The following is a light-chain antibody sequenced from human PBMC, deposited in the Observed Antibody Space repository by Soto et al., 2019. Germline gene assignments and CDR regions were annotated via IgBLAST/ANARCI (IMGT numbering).Light chain of an antibody. J-gene: IGKJ2*01. Sequence: EMVLTQSPGTLSLSPGDGATLSCRASQTVGSSFSGWYQQKPGQAPRLIMYGSSNRATGIPDWFAGRASGTFFTLTSSRQDPEDLALYYWHHYSCSQYTFGQGTKLEI. CDR2: GSS. CDR1: QTVGSSF. V-gene: IGKV3-20*01. CDR3: HHYSCSQYT.